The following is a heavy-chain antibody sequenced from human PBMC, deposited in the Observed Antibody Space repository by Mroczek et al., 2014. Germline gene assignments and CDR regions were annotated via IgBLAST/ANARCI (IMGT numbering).Heavy chain of an antibody. CDR1: GGSISSGSYY. V-gene: IGHV4-61*02. CDR2: IYTSGST. Sequence: QVQLQESGPGLVKPSQTLSLTCTVSGGSISSGSYYWSWIRQPAGKGLEWIGRIYTSGSTNYNPSLKSRVTISVDTSKNQFSLKLSSVTAADTAVYYCARVYCGGSGSRSCAFDIWGQGTMVTVSS. D-gene: IGHD2-21*01. J-gene: IGHJ3*02. CDR3: ARVYCGGSGSRSCAFDI.